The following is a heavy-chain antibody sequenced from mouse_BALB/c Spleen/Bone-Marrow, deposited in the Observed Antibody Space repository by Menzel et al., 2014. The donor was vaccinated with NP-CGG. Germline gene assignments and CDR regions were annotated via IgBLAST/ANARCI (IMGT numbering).Heavy chain of an antibody. Sequence: LVESGAELMKPGASVKISCKATGYTFSSYWIEWVKQRPGHGLEWIGEILPGSGSTNYNEEFKGKATFTADTSSNTAYMQLSSLTSEDSAVYYCARFYYYGSSYYFDYWGQGTTLTVSS. CDR2: ILPGSGST. CDR3: ARFYYYGSSYYFDY. V-gene: IGHV1-9*01. D-gene: IGHD1-1*01. CDR1: GYTFSSYW. J-gene: IGHJ2*01.